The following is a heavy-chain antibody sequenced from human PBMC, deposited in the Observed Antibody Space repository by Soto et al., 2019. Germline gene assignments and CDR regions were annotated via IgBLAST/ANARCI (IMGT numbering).Heavy chain of an antibody. V-gene: IGHV3-7*01. J-gene: IGHJ6*03. CDR3: ASRSFGPYYHYCYMDV. D-gene: IGHD3-3*01. Sequence: EVQLVESGGGLVQPGGSLRLSCAASGFTFSGYWMSWVRQAPGKGLEWVATIKLDGSEKYYVDSVRGRFTISRDDANSSLYLQMNSLRAEDTAVYYCASRSFGPYYHYCYMDVWGKGTTVTVSS. CDR2: IKLDGSEK. CDR1: GFTFSGYW.